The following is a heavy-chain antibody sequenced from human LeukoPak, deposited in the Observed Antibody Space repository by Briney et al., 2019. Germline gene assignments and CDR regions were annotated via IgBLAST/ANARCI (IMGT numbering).Heavy chain of an antibody. D-gene: IGHD1-26*01. J-gene: IGHJ3*02. CDR1: GYIFTGYY. CDR3: ARDRRWELLHAFDI. V-gene: IGHV1-2*02. Sequence: ASVKVSCKASGYIFTGYYMHWVRQAPGQGLEWMGWINPNSGGTNYAQKFQGRVTMTRDTSISTAYMELSRLRSDDTAVYYCARDRRWELLHAFDIWGQGTMVTVSS. CDR2: INPNSGGT.